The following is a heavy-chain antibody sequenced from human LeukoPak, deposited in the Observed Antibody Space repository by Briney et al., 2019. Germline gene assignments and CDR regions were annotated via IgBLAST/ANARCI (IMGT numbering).Heavy chain of an antibody. J-gene: IGHJ6*02. V-gene: IGHV1-46*01. D-gene: IGHD4-17*01. CDR3: ARVSEYGDYGGDYYYGMDV. CDR2: INPSGGST. Sequence: GASVKVSCKASGYTFTSYYMHWVRQAPGQGLEWMGIINPSGGSTSYAQKFQGRVTMTRDTSTSTVYMELSSLRSEDTAVYYCARVSEYGDYGGDYYYGMDVWGQGTTVTVSS. CDR1: GYTFTSYY.